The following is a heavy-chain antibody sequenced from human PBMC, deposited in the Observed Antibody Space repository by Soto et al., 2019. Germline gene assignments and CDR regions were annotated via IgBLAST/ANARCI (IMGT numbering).Heavy chain of an antibody. CDR2: ISSSSSYI. Sequence: SLRLSCAASGFTFSSYSMNWVRQAPGKGLEWVSSISSSSSYIYYADSVKSRFTISRDNAKNSLYLQMNSLRAEDTAVYYCARGPSTEQYSGPPNDAFDIWGQGTMVTVSS. CDR3: ARGPSTEQYSGPPNDAFDI. D-gene: IGHD5-12*01. V-gene: IGHV3-21*01. CDR1: GFTFSSYS. J-gene: IGHJ3*02.